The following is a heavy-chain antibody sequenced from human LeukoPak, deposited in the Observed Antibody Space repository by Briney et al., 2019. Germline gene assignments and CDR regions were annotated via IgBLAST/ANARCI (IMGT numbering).Heavy chain of an antibody. J-gene: IGHJ3*02. CDR3: ARQGIDAFDI. CDR2: ISYTGTR. Sequence: SETLSLTCTVSGGSISSHYWSWIRQPPGKGLEWLAYISYTGTRNYNPPLKSRVTISVDTSKNQISLRLSSVTAADTAVYYCARQGIDAFDIWGQGTLVTVSS. CDR1: GGSISSHY. V-gene: IGHV4-59*08.